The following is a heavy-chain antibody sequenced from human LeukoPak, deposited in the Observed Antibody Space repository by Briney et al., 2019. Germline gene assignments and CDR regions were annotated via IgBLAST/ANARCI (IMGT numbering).Heavy chain of an antibody. CDR1: GGSFSSYY. CDR2: IDHSGST. J-gene: IGHJ4*02. V-gene: IGHV4-59*01. Sequence: SATLSLTCTVSGGSFSSYYWTWIRQPPGKGLEWIGYIDHSGSTNYNPSLKSRVTISSDTSKNQFSLELSSVTAADTAVYYCARVAAGTGGYFDYWGQGTLVTVSS. D-gene: IGHD6-13*01. CDR3: ARVAAGTGGYFDY.